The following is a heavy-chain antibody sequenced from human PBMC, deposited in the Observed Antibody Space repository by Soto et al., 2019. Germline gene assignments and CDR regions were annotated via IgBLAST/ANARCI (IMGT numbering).Heavy chain of an antibody. V-gene: IGHV4-61*01. J-gene: IGHJ4*02. CDR1: GGSVSSDRHY. CDR3: ARSADGSGAPYFDY. Sequence: QVRLQESGPGLVRPSETLSLTCTVSGGSVSSDRHYWSWVRQPPGKGLEWIGYVYYSGSTNYNASLESRVTISVDTSQNQCSLRLTSGTAADTGVYYCARSADGSGAPYFDYWGQGTVVSVSS. D-gene: IGHD3-10*01. CDR2: VYYSGST.